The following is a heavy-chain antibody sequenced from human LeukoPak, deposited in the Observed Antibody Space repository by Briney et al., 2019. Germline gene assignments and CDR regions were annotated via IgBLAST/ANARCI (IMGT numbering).Heavy chain of an antibody. D-gene: IGHD1-26*01. CDR2: ISGSGGST. J-gene: IGHJ4*02. Sequence: GSLRLSCAASGFTFSSYAMNWVRQAPGKGLEWVSGISGSGGSTYYADSVKGRFTISRDNSRNTLYLQMNSLRAEDTAVYYCAKDGIVGATHFDYWGQGTLVTVSS. CDR1: GFTFSSYA. CDR3: AKDGIVGATHFDY. V-gene: IGHV3-23*01.